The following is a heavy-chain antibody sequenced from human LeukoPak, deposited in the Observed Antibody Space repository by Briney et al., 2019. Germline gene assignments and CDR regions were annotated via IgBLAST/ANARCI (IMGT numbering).Heavy chain of an antibody. CDR1: GYTFTDYY. Sequence: ASVKVSCKTSGYTFTDYYIHWVRQAPGQGLEWMGWIVPNSGGTNYAQRFQGRVTMTRDTSISTAYMELMRLRYDDTAVYYCATLGGTSFDYWGQGTLVTVSS. CDR3: ATLGGTSFDY. V-gene: IGHV1-2*02. D-gene: IGHD1-1*01. CDR2: IVPNSGGT. J-gene: IGHJ4*02.